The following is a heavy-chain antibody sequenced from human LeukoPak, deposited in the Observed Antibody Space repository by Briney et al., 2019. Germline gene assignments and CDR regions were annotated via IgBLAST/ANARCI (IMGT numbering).Heavy chain of an antibody. CDR1: GFTFSTYA. CDR2: ISGSGDST. CDR3: AREGNDYGDYSRFDY. V-gene: IGHV3-23*01. J-gene: IGHJ4*02. Sequence: PGGSLRLSCAASGFTFSTYAVNWVRQAPGKGLEWVSTISGSGDSTYYADSVKGRFTISRDNAKNTLYLQMNSLRVEDTAVYYCAREGNDYGDYSRFDYWGQGTLVTGSS. D-gene: IGHD4-17*01.